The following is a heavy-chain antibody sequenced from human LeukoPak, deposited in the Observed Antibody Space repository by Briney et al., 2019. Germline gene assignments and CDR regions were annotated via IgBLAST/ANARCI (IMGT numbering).Heavy chain of an antibody. Sequence: GGSLRLSCAASGFTFSIYAMHWVRQAPGKGLEYVSAISSNGVSTYYANSVKGRFTISRDNSKSTMYLQMGSVRAEDTAVYYCARDRRKPDRKWFGELLLDYYYYMDVWGKGTTVTVSS. CDR3: ARDRRKPDRKWFGELLLDYYYYMDV. CDR2: ISSNGVST. CDR1: GFTFSIYA. D-gene: IGHD3-10*01. J-gene: IGHJ6*03. V-gene: IGHV3-64*01.